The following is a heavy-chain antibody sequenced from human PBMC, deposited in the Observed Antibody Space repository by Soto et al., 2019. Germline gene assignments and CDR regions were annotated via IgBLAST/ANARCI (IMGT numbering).Heavy chain of an antibody. CDR3: APLSVSLSGPYGIHV. V-gene: IGHV4-39*01. CDR2: MFYGGLT. Sequence: PSETLSLTCGVSGYSVTSSDYYWAWIRPPPGKGLEWIGSMFYGGLTYHNPSLKSRVTLSVDTSKNQFSVRLNSVTAADTAVYYCAPLSVSLSGPYGIHVWGQGTTVTVSS. J-gene: IGHJ6*02. D-gene: IGHD2-15*01. CDR1: GYSVTSSDYY.